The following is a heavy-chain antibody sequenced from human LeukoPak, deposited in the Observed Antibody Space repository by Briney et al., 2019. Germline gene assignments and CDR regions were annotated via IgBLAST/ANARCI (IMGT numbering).Heavy chain of an antibody. CDR1: GGSISSSSYY. V-gene: IGHV4-39*01. D-gene: IGHD6-13*01. CDR2: IYYSGST. J-gene: IGHJ4*02. Sequence: SETLSLTCTVSGGSISSSSYYWGWIRQPPGKGLEWIGSIYYSGSTYYNPPLKSRVAISVDTSKNQFSLKLSSVTAADTAVYYCARLARIAAAGRSVDYWGQGTLVTVSS. CDR3: ARLARIAAAGRSVDY.